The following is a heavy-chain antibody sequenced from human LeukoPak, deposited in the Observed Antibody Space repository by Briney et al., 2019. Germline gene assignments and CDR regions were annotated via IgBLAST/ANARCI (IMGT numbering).Heavy chain of an antibody. V-gene: IGHV4-59*08. Sequence: PSKTLSLTCTVSGGSISSYYWSWIRQPPGKGLEWIGYIYYSGSTNYNPSLKSRVTISVDTSKNQFSLKLSSVTAAGTAVYYCARHNPYYFDYWGQGTLVTVSS. CDR3: ARHNPYYFDY. J-gene: IGHJ4*02. CDR1: GGSISSYY. CDR2: IYYSGST.